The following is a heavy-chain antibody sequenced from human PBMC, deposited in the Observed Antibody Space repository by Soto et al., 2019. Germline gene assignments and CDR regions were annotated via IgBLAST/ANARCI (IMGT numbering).Heavy chain of an antibody. CDR2: IIPFLGTS. D-gene: IGHD5-18*01. J-gene: IGHJ4*02. CDR1: GDTFSNSV. CDR3: AGGIRSGDSSGVSDS. V-gene: IGHV1-69*01. Sequence: QVQLVQSGAEVMKPGASVKVSCKASGDTFSNSVINWVRQAPGQGLEWMGQIIPFLGTSTYAQKFQGRLMLVGDEWRGTAHMELSSLTSADTAVYFCAGGIRSGDSSGVSDSWDQGTLVTVSS.